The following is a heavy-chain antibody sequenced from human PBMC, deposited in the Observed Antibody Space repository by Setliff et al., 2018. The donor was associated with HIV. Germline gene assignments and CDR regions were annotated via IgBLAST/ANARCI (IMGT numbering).Heavy chain of an antibody. V-gene: IGHV1-2*02. CDR3: ARDNRFDYNSGWPLDY. CDR1: GYIFTVYP. Sequence: ASVKVSCKASGYIFTVYPLHWVRQAPGQGLEWMGWINPNSGGTNYAQKFQGRVTVTRDSPTRTAYMELKRLKSDDTAVYFCARDNRFDYNSGWPLDYWGQGTLVTVSS. CDR2: INPNSGGT. D-gene: IGHD6-19*01. J-gene: IGHJ4*02.